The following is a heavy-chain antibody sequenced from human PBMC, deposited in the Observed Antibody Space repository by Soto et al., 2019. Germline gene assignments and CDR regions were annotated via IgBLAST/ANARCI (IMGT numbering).Heavy chain of an antibody. V-gene: IGHV1-46*01. CDR3: ARVDSSGYYSPSFDY. J-gene: IGHJ4*02. CDR2: INPSGGST. Sequence: QVQLVQSGAEVKKPGASVKVSCKASGYTFTSYYMHWVRQAPGQGLEWMGIINPSGGSTSYAQKFQGRVTMTRDTSTSTVYMELSSLRSEDTAVYYCARVDSSGYYSPSFDYWGQGTLVTVSS. CDR1: GYTFTSYY. D-gene: IGHD3-22*01.